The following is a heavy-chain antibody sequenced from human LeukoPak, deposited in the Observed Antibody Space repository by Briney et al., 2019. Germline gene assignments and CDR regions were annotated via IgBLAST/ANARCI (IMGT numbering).Heavy chain of an antibody. V-gene: IGHV3-30*18. CDR1: GFTFSNSG. J-gene: IGHJ4*02. Sequence: TGGSLRLSCAASGFTFSNSGMHWVRQAPGKGLEWVAIISYDGSDEYSADSVRGRFTISRDNSKNTLYLQMNSLRAEDTALYYCAKDRSSSWAIDYWGQGTLVTVSS. CDR3: AKDRSSSWAIDY. CDR2: ISYDGSDE. D-gene: IGHD6-13*01.